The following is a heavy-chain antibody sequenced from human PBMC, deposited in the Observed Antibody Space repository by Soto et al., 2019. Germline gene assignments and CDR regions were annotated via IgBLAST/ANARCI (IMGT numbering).Heavy chain of an antibody. Sequence: ASLKVSCTPSGYPFTSSGINWVRQATGQGDEWMGWRNPKSGNTGYAQKVQGRVTMTRNTSISTAYMELSRLRSEDTAGNDCARRIAAAATNWVDPGGQGSLVTGSA. D-gene: IGHD6-13*01. V-gene: IGHV1-8*01. CDR1: GYPFTSSG. CDR3: ARRIAAAATNWVDP. J-gene: IGHJ5*02. CDR2: RNPKSGNT.